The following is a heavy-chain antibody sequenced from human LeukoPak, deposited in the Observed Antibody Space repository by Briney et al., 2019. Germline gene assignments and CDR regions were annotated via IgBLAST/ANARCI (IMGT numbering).Heavy chain of an antibody. CDR1: GYTFTGYY. CDR2: IIPIFGTA. J-gene: IGHJ3*02. D-gene: IGHD3-22*01. V-gene: IGHV1-69*13. CDR3: ARAGYYYDSSGYWLRGAFDI. Sequence: ASVKVSCKASGYTFTGYYMHWVRQAPGQGLEWMGGIIPIFGTANYAQKFQGRVTITADESTSTAYMELSSLRSEDTAVYYCARAGYYYDSSGYWLRGAFDIWGQGTMVTVSS.